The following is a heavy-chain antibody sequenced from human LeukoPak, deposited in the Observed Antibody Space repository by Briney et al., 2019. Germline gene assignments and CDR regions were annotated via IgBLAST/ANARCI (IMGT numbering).Heavy chain of an antibody. D-gene: IGHD6-25*01. Sequence: PGGSLRLSCAASGFTFSSYEMNWVRQAPGKGLEWVSYISSSGSTIYYADSVRGRFTISRDNAENSLYLQMDSLRAEDTAVYYCARDPAAGDNWGQGTLVTVSS. J-gene: IGHJ4*02. V-gene: IGHV3-48*03. CDR1: GFTFSSYE. CDR3: ARDPAAGDN. CDR2: ISSSGSTI.